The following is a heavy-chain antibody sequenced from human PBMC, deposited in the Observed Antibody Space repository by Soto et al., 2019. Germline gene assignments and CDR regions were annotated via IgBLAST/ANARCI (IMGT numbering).Heavy chain of an antibody. V-gene: IGHV3-30*18. CDR1: GFTFSSYG. Sequence: PGGSLRLSCAASGFTFSSYGMHWVRQAPGKWLEWVAVISYDGSNKYYADSVKGRFTISRDNSKNTLYLQMNSLRAEDTAVYYCAKAPYSSSWYDRDYYYGMDVWGQGXTVTVYS. D-gene: IGHD6-13*01. CDR2: ISYDGSNK. CDR3: AKAPYSSSWYDRDYYYGMDV. J-gene: IGHJ6*02.